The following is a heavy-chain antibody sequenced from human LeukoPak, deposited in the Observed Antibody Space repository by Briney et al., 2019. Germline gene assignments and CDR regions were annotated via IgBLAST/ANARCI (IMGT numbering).Heavy chain of an antibody. CDR2: VSAYNGNT. CDR3: ASPSIIAAAGPLSFDY. CDR1: GYTFTSYG. D-gene: IGHD6-13*01. Sequence: GASVKVSCKASGYTFTSYGISWVRQAPGQGLEWMGWVSAYNGNTNYAQKLQGRVTMTTDTSTSTAYMELRSLRSDDTAVYYCASPSIIAAAGPLSFDYWGQGTLVTVSS. V-gene: IGHV1-18*01. J-gene: IGHJ4*02.